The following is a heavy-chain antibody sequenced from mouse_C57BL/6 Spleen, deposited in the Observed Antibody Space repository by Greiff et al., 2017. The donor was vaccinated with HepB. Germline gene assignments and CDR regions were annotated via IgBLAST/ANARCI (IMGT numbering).Heavy chain of an antibody. D-gene: IGHD2-4*01. Sequence: QVQLQQPGAELVMPGASVKLSCKASGYTFTSYWMHWVKQRPGQGLEWIGKIDPSDSYTNYNQKFKGKSTLTVDKSSSTAYMQLSSLTSEDSAVYYCARRDYDEASYAMDYWGQGTSVTVSS. CDR1: GYTFTSYW. CDR2: IDPSDSYT. CDR3: ARRDYDEASYAMDY. V-gene: IGHV1-69*01. J-gene: IGHJ4*01.